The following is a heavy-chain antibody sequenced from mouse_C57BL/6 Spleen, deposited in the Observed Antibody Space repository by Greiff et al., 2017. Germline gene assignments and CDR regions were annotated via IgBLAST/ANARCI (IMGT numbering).Heavy chain of an antibody. CDR1: GFTFSSYA. J-gene: IGHJ4*01. Sequence: EVKVVESGGGLVKPGGSLKLSCAASGFTFSSYAMSWVRQTPEKRLEWVATISDGGSYTYYPDNVKGRFTISRDNAKNNLYLQMSHLKSEDTAMYYCAREDYYGSSWYAMDYWGQGTSVTVSS. CDR3: AREDYYGSSWYAMDY. V-gene: IGHV5-4*01. CDR2: ISDGGSYT. D-gene: IGHD1-1*01.